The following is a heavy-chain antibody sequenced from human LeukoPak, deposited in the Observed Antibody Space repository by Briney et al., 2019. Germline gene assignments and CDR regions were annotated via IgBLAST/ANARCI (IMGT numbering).Heavy chain of an antibody. CDR3: ARERPSTYYYDSSGYPGGRYFDY. CDR1: GGSISSYY. D-gene: IGHD3-22*01. CDR2: IYTSGST. Sequence: SETLSLTCTVSGGSISSYYWIWIRQPAGKGLEWLGRIYTSGSTNYNPSLKSRVTISVDKSKNQFSLKLSSVTAADTAVYYCARERPSTYYYDSSGYPGGRYFDYWGQGTLVTVSS. V-gene: IGHV4-4*07. J-gene: IGHJ4*02.